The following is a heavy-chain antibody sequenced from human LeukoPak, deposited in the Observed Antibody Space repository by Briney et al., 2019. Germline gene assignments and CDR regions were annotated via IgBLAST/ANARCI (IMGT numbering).Heavy chain of an antibody. CDR2: ISGSGGST. CDR3: AKFGAAADY. D-gene: IGHD6-13*01. V-gene: IGHV3-23*01. CDR1: GFNVKREY. J-gene: IGHJ4*02. Sequence: GGSLRLSCAASGFNVKREYVTWVRQAPGKGLEWVSAISGSGGSTYYADSVKGRFTISRDNSKNTLYLQMNSLRAEDTAVYCCAKFGAAADYWGQGTLVTVSS.